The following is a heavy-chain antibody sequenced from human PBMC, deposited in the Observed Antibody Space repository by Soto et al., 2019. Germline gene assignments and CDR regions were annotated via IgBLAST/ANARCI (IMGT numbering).Heavy chain of an antibody. V-gene: IGHV4-31*01. CDR1: GGSISSGGYY. CDR3: ARVVGGISVAGTVGDY. Sequence: QVQLQESGPGLVKPSQTLSLTCTVSGGSISSGGYYWSWIRQHPGKGLEWIGYIYYSGSTYYNPSLMSLVTISVDKSKNQFSVKLSSVTAADTAVYYCARVVGGISVAGTVGDYWVQGTLVTVSS. CDR2: IYYSGST. J-gene: IGHJ4*02. D-gene: IGHD6-19*01.